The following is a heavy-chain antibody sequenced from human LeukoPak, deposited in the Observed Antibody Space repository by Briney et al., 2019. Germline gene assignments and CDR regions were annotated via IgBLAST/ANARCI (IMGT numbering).Heavy chain of an antibody. CDR1: GFTFSRYA. CDR2: TSYDESNK. V-gene: IGHV3-30-3*01. J-gene: IGHJ4*02. Sequence: GRSLRLSCAASGFTFSRYAMHWARQAPGKGLEWVAVTSYDESNKEFADSVKGRFTISRDNSKNTLCLGMNSLRADDTAVYYCARDGGWLQFFDYWGQGTLVTVST. D-gene: IGHD5-24*01. CDR3: ARDGGWLQFFDY.